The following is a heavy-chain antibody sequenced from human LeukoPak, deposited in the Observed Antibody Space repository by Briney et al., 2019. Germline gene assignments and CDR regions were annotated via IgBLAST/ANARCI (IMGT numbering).Heavy chain of an antibody. CDR1: GGTFSSYA. J-gene: IGHJ3*02. CDR3: VLEGKYYDILTGTDAFDI. CDR2: IIPIFGTA. D-gene: IGHD3-9*01. V-gene: IGHV1-69*01. Sequence: SVKVSCKASGGTFSSYAISWVRQAPGQGLEWMGGIIPIFGTANYAQKFQGRVTITADESTSTAYMELSSLRSEDTAVYDCVLEGKYYDILTGTDAFDIWGQGTMVTVSS.